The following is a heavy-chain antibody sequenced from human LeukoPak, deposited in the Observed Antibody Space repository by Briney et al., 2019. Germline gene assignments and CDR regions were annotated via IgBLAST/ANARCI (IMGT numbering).Heavy chain of an antibody. CDR2: IIPIFGTA. Sequence: ASVKVSCKASGYTFTSYGISWVRQAPGQGLEWMGGIIPIFGTANYAQKFQGRVTITTDESTSTAYMELSSLRSEDTAVYYCARVRPPPLGITIFGVVTPHRDAFDIWGQGTMITVSS. D-gene: IGHD3-3*01. CDR3: ARVRPPPLGITIFGVVTPHRDAFDI. CDR1: GYTFTSYG. J-gene: IGHJ3*02. V-gene: IGHV1-69*05.